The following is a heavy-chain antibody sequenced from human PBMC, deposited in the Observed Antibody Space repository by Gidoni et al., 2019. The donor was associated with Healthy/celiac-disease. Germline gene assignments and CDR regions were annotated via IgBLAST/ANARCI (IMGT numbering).Heavy chain of an antibody. V-gene: IGHV3-23*04. CDR2: ISGSGGST. CDR3: AKEGGYDFWSGYSDFDY. J-gene: IGHJ4*02. D-gene: IGHD3-3*01. CDR1: GFTFSRYA. Sequence: EVQLVESGGGLVQPGGSLRLSCAASGFTFSRYAMSWVRQAPGKGLEWVSAISGSGGSTYYADSVKGRFTISRDNSKNTLYLQMNSLRAEDTAVYYCAKEGGYDFWSGYSDFDYWGQGTLVTVSS.